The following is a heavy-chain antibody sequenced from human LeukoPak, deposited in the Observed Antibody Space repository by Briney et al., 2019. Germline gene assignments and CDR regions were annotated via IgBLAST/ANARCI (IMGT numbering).Heavy chain of an antibody. V-gene: IGHV3-23*01. CDR2: ISGSGGST. D-gene: IGHD2-2*01. J-gene: IGHJ4*02. CDR1: GFTFSSYA. Sequence: GGSLRLSCAASGFTFSSYAMSWVRQAPGKGLEWVSAISGSGGSTYYADSVKGRFTISRDNSKNTLYLQMNSLSAEDTAVYYCAKTVVPAAIEYYFDYWGQGTLVTVSS. CDR3: AKTVVPAAIEYYFDY.